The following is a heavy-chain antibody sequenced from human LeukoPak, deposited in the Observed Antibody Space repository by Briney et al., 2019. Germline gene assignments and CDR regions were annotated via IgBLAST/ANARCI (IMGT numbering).Heavy chain of an antibody. V-gene: IGHV3-43*02. CDR1: GXTFGDYA. CDR2: ISGDGGST. CDR3: AKKSRPGSYAFDI. J-gene: IGHJ3*02. Sequence: GGSLRLSCAASGXTFGDYAVHWVRQAPGKGLEWVSLISGDGGSTSYADSVKGRFTISRDNSKNSLYLQMNSLRTEDSALYYCAKKSRPGSYAFDIWGQGTVVTVSS. D-gene: IGHD3-10*01.